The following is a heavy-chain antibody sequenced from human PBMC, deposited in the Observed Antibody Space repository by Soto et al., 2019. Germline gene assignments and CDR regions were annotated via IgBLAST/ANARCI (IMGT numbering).Heavy chain of an antibody. J-gene: IGHJ4*02. CDR3: VRDSYSRGWPAYYFDY. CDR1: GYNFTNYY. Sequence: ASVKVSCKASGYNFTNYYIHWLRQAPGQGLEWMGIINPRGGATDYAQRFQGRVAMTRDTSTSTVYMQLSRLRSEDTAVYSCVRDSYSRGWPAYYFDYWGQGALVTVSS. V-gene: IGHV1-46*01. D-gene: IGHD6-19*01. CDR2: INPRGGAT.